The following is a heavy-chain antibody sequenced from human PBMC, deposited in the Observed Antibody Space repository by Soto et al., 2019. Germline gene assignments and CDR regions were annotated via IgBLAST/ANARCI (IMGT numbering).Heavy chain of an antibody. CDR1: GYTFTSYD. D-gene: IGHD2-8*01. V-gene: IGHV1-8*01. CDR3: ASGVYCTNGVCSLLDAFDI. J-gene: IGHJ3*02. CDR2: MNPNSGNT. Sequence: QVQLVQSGAEVKKPGASVKVSCKASGYTFTSYDITWVRQATGQGLEWMGWMNPNSGNTGYAQKFQGRVTMTRNTAISTAYMELSSLRSEDTAVYYCASGVYCTNGVCSLLDAFDIWGQGTMVTVSS.